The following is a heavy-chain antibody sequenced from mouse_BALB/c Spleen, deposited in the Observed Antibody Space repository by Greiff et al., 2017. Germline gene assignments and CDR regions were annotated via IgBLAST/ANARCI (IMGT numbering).Heavy chain of an antibody. Sequence: VQLQRSGAELVRPGALVKLSCKASGFNIKDYYMHWVKQRPEQGLEWIGWIDPENGNTIYDPKFQGKASITADTSSNTAYLQLSSLTSEDTAVYYCARKDGNHGGYYAMDYWGQGTSVTVSS. CDR1: GFNIKDYY. CDR2: IDPENGNT. J-gene: IGHJ4*01. CDR3: ARKDGNHGGYYAMDY. V-gene: IGHV14-1*02. D-gene: IGHD2-1*01.